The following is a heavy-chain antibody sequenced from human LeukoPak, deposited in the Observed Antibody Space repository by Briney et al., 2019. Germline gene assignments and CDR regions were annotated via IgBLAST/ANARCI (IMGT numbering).Heavy chain of an antibody. D-gene: IGHD6-19*01. CDR1: GGSVSSYY. Sequence: KSSETLSLTCTVSGGSVSSYYWNWIRQPAGKGLEWIGHIYIRGATNYNPSVKSRVTMSVDTSKNQFSLKVSSVTAADTAVYYCARGHNSGWRNFDYWGQGTLVTVSS. CDR2: IYIRGAT. CDR3: ARGHNSGWRNFDY. V-gene: IGHV4-4*07. J-gene: IGHJ4*02.